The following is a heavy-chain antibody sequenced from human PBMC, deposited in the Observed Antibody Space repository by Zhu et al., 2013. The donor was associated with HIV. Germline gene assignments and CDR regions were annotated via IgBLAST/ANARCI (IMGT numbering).Heavy chain of an antibody. D-gene: IGHD5-18*01. J-gene: IGHJ3*02. CDR3: ARARGDTRGYSYGRHGGDFDI. V-gene: IGHV1-3*01. CDR1: GYTFTSYA. CDR2: INAGNGNT. Sequence: QVQLVQSGAEVKKPGASVKVSCKASGYTFTSYAMHWVRQAPGQRLEWMGWINAGNGNTKYSQKFQGRVTITRDTSASTAYMELSRLRSDDTAVYYCARARGDTRGYSYGRHGGDFDIWGQGTMVTVSS.